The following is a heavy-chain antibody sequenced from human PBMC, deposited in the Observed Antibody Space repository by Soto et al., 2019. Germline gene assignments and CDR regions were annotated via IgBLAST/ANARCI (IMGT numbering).Heavy chain of an antibody. CDR3: AKESVGDYDYYDSSGYYPSYYFDY. CDR2: ISGSGGST. D-gene: IGHD3-22*01. J-gene: IGHJ4*02. V-gene: IGHV3-23*01. Sequence: GGSLRLSCAASGFTFSSYAMSWVRQAPGKGLERVSAISGSGGSTYYADSVKGRFTISRDNSKNTLYLQMNSLRAEDTAVYYCAKESVGDYDYYDSSGYYPSYYFDYWGQGTLVTVSS. CDR1: GFTFSSYA.